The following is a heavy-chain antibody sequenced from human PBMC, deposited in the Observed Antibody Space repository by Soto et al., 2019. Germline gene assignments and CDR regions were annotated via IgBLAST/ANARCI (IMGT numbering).Heavy chain of an antibody. CDR2: ITGSGGIT. CDR1: GFSISSYA. J-gene: IGHJ6*03. CDR3: AKVIDYHYMDV. D-gene: IGHD3-10*01. Sequence: GGSLRLSCAASGFSISSYAMRWVRQAPGKGLEWVSAITGSGGITYYADSVKGRFTISRDNSKNTLFLQMTSLRVEDTAVYYCAKVIDYHYMDVWGKGTTVTVSS. V-gene: IGHV3-23*01.